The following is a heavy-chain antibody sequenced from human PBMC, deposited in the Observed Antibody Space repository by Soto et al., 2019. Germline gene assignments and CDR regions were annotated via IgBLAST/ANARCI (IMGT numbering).Heavy chain of an antibody. CDR3: AKGSYTGMYSDFDY. CDR2: IIPIFGTA. J-gene: IGHJ4*01. D-gene: IGHD1-26*01. CDR1: GGSFNRHT. V-gene: IGHV1-69*01. Sequence: QVQLVQSGAEVRKPGSSVRVSCKASGGSFNRHTISWVRQAPGQGLEWMGGIIPIFGTANHAQKFQGRVTIIADESTSTVYMELSSLRSDDTAIYYCAKGSYTGMYSDFDYWGQGTLVTVSS.